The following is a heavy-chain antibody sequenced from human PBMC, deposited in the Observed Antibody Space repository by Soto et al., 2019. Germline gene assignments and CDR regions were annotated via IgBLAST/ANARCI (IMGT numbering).Heavy chain of an antibody. Sequence: PGGSLRLSCAASGFTFSSYAMHWVRQAPGKGLEWVAVISYDGSNKYYADSVKGRFTISRDNSKNTLYLQMNSLRAEDTAVYYCAKESSDYGVDYWGQGTLVTVSS. V-gene: IGHV3-30-3*01. CDR3: AKESSDYGVDY. D-gene: IGHD4-17*01. J-gene: IGHJ4*02. CDR1: GFTFSSYA. CDR2: ISYDGSNK.